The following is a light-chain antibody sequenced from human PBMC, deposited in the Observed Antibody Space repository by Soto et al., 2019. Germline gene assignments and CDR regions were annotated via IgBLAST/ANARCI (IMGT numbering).Light chain of an antibody. J-gene: IGLJ2*01. CDR2: EVT. CDR3: ASYAGSNNFVV. V-gene: IGLV2-8*01. CDR1: SSDIGAYNY. Sequence: QSALTQPPSASGSPGQSVTISCTGTSSDIGAYNYVSWYQQHPDKAPKFMIYEVTKRPSGVPDRFSGSKSGNTASLTISGLQAEDEAEYYSASYAGSNNFVVFGGGTKLTVL.